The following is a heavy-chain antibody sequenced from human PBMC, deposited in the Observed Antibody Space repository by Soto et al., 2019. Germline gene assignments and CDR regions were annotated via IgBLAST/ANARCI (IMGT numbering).Heavy chain of an antibody. CDR1: GFSLSTSGVG. J-gene: IGHJ1*01. CDR2: IYWDDDK. D-gene: IGHD4-17*01. Sequence: QITLKESGPTLVKPTQTLTLTCTFSGFSLSTSGVGVGWIRQPPGKALEWLALIYWDDDKRYSPSLKSRLTITKDTSKNQVVLTMTNMDPVDTATYYCAHRRNPYGDYGGAEYFQHWGQGTLVTVSS. CDR3: AHRRNPYGDYGGAEYFQH. V-gene: IGHV2-5*02.